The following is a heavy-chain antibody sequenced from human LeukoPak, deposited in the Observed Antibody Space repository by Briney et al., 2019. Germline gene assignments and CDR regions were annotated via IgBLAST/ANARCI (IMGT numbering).Heavy chain of an antibody. CDR3: ARGRTRYRFDY. V-gene: IGHV3-21*01. J-gene: IGHJ4*02. Sequence: GGSLRLSCAASGFTFSSYSMNWVRQAPGKGLEWVSSISSSSYIYYADSVKGRFTISRDNAKNSLYLQMNSLRAEDTAVYYCARGRTRYRFDYWGQGTLVTVSS. CDR1: GFTFSSYS. D-gene: IGHD1-7*01. CDR2: ISSSSYI.